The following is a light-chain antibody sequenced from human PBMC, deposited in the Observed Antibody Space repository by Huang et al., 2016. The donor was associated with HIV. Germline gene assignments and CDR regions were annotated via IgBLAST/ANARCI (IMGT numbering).Light chain of an antibody. V-gene: IGKV3-15*01. Sequence: IVMTQSPATLSVSPGERATLSCRASQSVRSNLAWYQQKPGQAPRLLIYGASTRATGIPARFSGSGSGTEFTLSISSLQSEDFAVYYCHQYNNWPLTFGGGTKVEIK. CDR1: QSVRSN. J-gene: IGKJ4*01. CDR2: GAS. CDR3: HQYNNWPLT.